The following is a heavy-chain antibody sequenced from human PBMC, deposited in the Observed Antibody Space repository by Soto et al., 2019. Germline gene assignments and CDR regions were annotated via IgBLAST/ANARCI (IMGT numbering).Heavy chain of an antibody. Sequence: QVQLQESGPGLVKPSQTLSLTCTVSGGSISSGGYYWSWIRQHPGKGLEWIGYIYYSGSTYYNPSLTSRVTISVDTSQNQVSLNLSSVTAADTAVYYCARDSEIATKGDAFDIWCQGTMVPVSS. V-gene: IGHV4-31*03. CDR3: ARDSEIATKGDAFDI. D-gene: IGHD2-21*01. CDR2: IYYSGST. CDR1: GGSISSGGYY. J-gene: IGHJ3*02.